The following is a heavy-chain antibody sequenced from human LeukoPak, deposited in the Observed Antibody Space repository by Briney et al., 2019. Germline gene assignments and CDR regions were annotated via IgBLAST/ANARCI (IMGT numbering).Heavy chain of an antibody. J-gene: IGHJ3*02. CDR3: ARGADGGSRSDAFDI. CDR1: GGSISSSSYY. Sequence: SETLPLTCTVSGGSISSSSYYWGWIRQPPGKGLEWIGSIYYSGSTYYNPSLKSRVTISVDTSKNQFSLKLSSVTAADTAVYYCARGADGGSRSDAFDIWGQGTMVTVSS. V-gene: IGHV4-39*07. D-gene: IGHD1-26*01. CDR2: IYYSGST.